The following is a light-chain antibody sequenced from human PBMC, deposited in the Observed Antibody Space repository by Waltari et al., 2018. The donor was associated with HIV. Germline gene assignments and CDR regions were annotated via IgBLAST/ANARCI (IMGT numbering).Light chain of an antibody. CDR2: DAS. Sequence: EIVLTQSPATLSLSPGERATLSCRASQSVSSYLAWYQQKPGQAPRLLFYDASNRATGIPARCSGSGSGTDFTLTISSLEPEDFAVYYCQQRSNWPRVTFGGGTKVEIK. V-gene: IGKV3-11*01. CDR3: QQRSNWPRVT. CDR1: QSVSSY. J-gene: IGKJ4*01.